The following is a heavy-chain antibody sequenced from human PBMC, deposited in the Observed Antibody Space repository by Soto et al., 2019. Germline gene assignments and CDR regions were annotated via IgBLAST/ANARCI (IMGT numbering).Heavy chain of an antibody. D-gene: IGHD3-16*01. CDR3: ASGGIAGGRYGMDV. J-gene: IGHJ6*02. CDR2: IIPIFGTA. Sequence: QVQLVQSGAEVKKPGSSVKVSCKASGGTFSSYAISWVRQAPGQGLEWMGGIIPIFGTANYAQKSQGRVTITADESTSTDYMELSSLRSEDTAVYYCASGGIAGGRYGMDVWGQGTTVTVS. CDR1: GGTFSSYA. V-gene: IGHV1-69*01.